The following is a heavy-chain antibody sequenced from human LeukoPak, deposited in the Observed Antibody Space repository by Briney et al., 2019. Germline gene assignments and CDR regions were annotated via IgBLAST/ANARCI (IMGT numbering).Heavy chain of an antibody. Sequence: HAGRSLRLSCAASGFTFSSYAMHWVRQAPGKGLEWVAVISYDGSNKYYADSVKGRFTISRDNSKNTLYLQMNSLRAEDTAVYYCARDKESVIAAAGPFDYWGQGTLVTVSS. CDR1: GFTFSSYA. V-gene: IGHV3-30-3*01. CDR3: ARDKESVIAAAGPFDY. J-gene: IGHJ4*02. D-gene: IGHD6-13*01. CDR2: ISYDGSNK.